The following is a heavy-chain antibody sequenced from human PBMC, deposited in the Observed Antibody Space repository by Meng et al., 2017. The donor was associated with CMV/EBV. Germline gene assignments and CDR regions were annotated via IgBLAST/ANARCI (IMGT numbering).Heavy chain of an antibody. CDR1: GGTFSRYT. V-gene: IGHV1-69*02. Sequence: KASGGTFSRYTISWVRQAPGQGLGWMGRIIPILDMETYAQKFQGRVTITANKSTSTAYMELSSLRSEDTAVYYCAKKSGGVGATSYWGQGTLVTVSS. D-gene: IGHD1-26*01. CDR3: AKKSGGVGATSY. J-gene: IGHJ4*02. CDR2: IIPILDME.